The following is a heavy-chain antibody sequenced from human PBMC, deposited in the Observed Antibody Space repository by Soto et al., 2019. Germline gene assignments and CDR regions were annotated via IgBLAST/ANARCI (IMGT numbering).Heavy chain of an antibody. D-gene: IGHD3-16*01. CDR3: ARDSDWGYYYYYGMDV. J-gene: IGHJ6*02. Sequence: SETLSLTCTVSGGSISSYYWSWIRQPPGKGLEWIGYIYYSGSTNYNPSPKSRVTISVDTSKNQFSLKLSSVTAADTAVYYCARDSDWGYYYYYGMDVWGQGTTVTVSS. V-gene: IGHV4-59*01. CDR2: IYYSGST. CDR1: GGSISSYY.